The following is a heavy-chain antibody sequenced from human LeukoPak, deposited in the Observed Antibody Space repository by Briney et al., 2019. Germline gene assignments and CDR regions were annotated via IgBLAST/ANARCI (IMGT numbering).Heavy chain of an antibody. Sequence: GGSLRLSCTASGFTFSGFWMSWVRQAPGKGLEWVAFIHYDGSHKYYADSVKGRFTISRDNSKNTLYLQMNSLRNEDTAVYYCIMDLGPEWVYWGQGTLVTVSA. CDR3: IMDLGPEWVY. V-gene: IGHV3-30*02. CDR1: GFTFSGFW. J-gene: IGHJ4*02. D-gene: IGHD1-14*01. CDR2: IHYDGSHK.